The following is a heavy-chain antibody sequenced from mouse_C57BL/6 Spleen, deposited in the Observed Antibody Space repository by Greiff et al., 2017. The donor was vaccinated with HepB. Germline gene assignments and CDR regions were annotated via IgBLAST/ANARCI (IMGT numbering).Heavy chain of an antibody. J-gene: IGHJ1*03. CDR1: GYTFTSYW. V-gene: IGHV1-69*01. Sequence: QVQLQQPGAELVMPGASVKLSCKASGYTFTSYWMHWVKQRPGQGLEWIGEIDPSDSYTNYNQKFKGKSTLTADKSSSTAYMQLSSLTSEDSAVYYCARKGHYGGSYEARYWYFDVWGTGTTVTVAS. D-gene: IGHD1-1*01. CDR2: IDPSDSYT. CDR3: ARKGHYGGSYEARYWYFDV.